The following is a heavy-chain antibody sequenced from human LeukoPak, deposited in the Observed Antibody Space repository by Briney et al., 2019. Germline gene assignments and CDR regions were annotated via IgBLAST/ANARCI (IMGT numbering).Heavy chain of an antibody. Sequence: GGSLRLSCAASGFTFSNSFMSWVRQAPGEGLEWVADIKQAGSEKYYVDSVEGRFTISRDNAKNSLYLQMNSLRAEDTAIYYCARRNWGSDYWGQGTLVTVSS. V-gene: IGHV3-7*04. CDR3: ARRNWGSDY. D-gene: IGHD7-27*01. CDR2: IKQAGSEK. CDR1: GFTFSNSF. J-gene: IGHJ4*02.